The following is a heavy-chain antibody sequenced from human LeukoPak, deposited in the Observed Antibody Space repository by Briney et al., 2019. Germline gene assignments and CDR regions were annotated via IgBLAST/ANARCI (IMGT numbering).Heavy chain of an antibody. Sequence: GGSLRLSCAASGFAFSDYSMSWVRQAPGKGLEWVANIKQDGNEKYYVDSVKGRFTISRDNAKNSLYLQLNSLRAEDTAVYYCARDKLTGDSYFDSWGQGTLVTVSS. D-gene: IGHD7-27*01. CDR2: IKQDGNEK. CDR3: ARDKLTGDSYFDS. V-gene: IGHV3-7*05. CDR1: GFAFSDYS. J-gene: IGHJ4*02.